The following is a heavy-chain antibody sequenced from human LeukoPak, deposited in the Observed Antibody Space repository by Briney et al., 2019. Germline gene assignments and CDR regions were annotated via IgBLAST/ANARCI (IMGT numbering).Heavy chain of an antibody. CDR2: IYGGGNT. CDR1: GLTISGIY. V-gene: IGHV3-66*01. Sequence: GGSLRLSCAASGLTISGIYMSWVRQAPGQGLEWVSVIYGGGNTFYSNSVKDRFTISRDNSKNTLYLQMNSLRVEDTAVYYCAKAGWAGNYFDYWGQGALVTVAS. J-gene: IGHJ4*02. CDR3: AKAGWAGNYFDY. D-gene: IGHD1-26*01.